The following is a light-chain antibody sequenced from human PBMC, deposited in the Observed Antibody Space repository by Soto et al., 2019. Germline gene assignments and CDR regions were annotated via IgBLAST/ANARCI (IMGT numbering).Light chain of an antibody. V-gene: IGLV2-14*01. J-gene: IGLJ1*01. CDR1: SSDVGGYNY. CDR3: NSYTSKSTGV. Sequence: QSALTQPASVSGSPGQSITISCTGTSSDVGGYNYVSWYQHHPGKAPKLIIYEVSNRPSGVSNRVSGSKSGNTASLTISGLQDEDEADYYCNSYTSKSTGVFGTGTKVTVL. CDR2: EVS.